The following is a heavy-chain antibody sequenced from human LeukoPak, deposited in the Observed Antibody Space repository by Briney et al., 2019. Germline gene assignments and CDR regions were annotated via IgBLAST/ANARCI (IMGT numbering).Heavy chain of an antibody. D-gene: IGHD6-13*01. CDR1: GGSISSYY. V-gene: IGHV4-59*01. CDR2: IYYSGST. CDR3: ARRAAAGIDY. J-gene: IGHJ4*02. Sequence: SETLSLTCTVSGGSISSYYWSWIRQPPGKGLEWIGYIYYSGSTNYNPSLKSRVTISVDTSKNQFSLKLSSVTAADTAVYYCARRAAAGIDYWGQGTLVTVSS.